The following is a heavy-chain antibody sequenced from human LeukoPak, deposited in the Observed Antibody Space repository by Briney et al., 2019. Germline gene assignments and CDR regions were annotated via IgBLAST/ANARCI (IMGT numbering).Heavy chain of an antibody. V-gene: IGHV3-33*01. J-gene: IGHJ5*02. D-gene: IGHD6-13*01. CDR1: GFIFSDYG. Sequence: GRSLRLSCAASGFIFSDYGMHWVRQAPGKGLEWVAVIWNNGNNRYADSVRGRFTISRDDSKNTLYLQMDSLRAEDTAVYYCARVTIAAAGTFHGWFDPWGQGTLVTVSS. CDR3: ARVTIAAAGTFHGWFDP. CDR2: IWNNGNNR.